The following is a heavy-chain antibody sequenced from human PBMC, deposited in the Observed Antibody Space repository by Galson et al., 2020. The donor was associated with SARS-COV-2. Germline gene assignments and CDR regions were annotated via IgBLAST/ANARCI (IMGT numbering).Heavy chain of an antibody. D-gene: IGHD2-21*02. J-gene: IGHJ4*02. CDR3: ARIDSGDCRGNY. CDR1: GFSLSTSGMC. CDR2: IDWDDDE. V-gene: IGHV2-70*11. Sequence: ESGPTLVKPTQTLTLTCTFSGFSLSTSGMCVSWIRQPPGQALEWLARIDWDDDEHYTTSLKTRLTIFKDTSKNQVVLTMTNMDPVDTATYYCARIDSGDCRGNYWGQGTLVTVSS.